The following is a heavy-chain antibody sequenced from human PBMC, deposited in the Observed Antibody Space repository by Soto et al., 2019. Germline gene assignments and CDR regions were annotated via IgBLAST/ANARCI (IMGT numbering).Heavy chain of an antibody. CDR3: ARGWGYDSDTYYYAY. V-gene: IGHV1-69*13. J-gene: IGHJ4*02. Sequence: SVEVSCKASGGTFSRYTISWVRLAPGQGLEWMGGITPIFGTANYAQKFQGRVTITADESTSTAYMELSRLRSEDTAVYYCARGWGYDSDTYYYAYWGQGTLVTVSS. CDR2: ITPIFGTA. D-gene: IGHD3-22*01. CDR1: GGTFSRYT.